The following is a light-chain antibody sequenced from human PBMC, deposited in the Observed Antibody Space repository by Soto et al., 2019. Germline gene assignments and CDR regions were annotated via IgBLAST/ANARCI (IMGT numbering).Light chain of an antibody. Sequence: EIVLTQSPGTLSLSPGERATLSCRARQSVSGSYLAWYQQKPGQSPRLLIYDASSRATGIPDRFSGSGSGTDFTLTISRLEPEDFAVYYCQQYATRPWTFGQGTKVES. CDR3: QQYATRPWT. V-gene: IGKV3-20*01. CDR1: QSVSGSY. CDR2: DAS. J-gene: IGKJ1*01.